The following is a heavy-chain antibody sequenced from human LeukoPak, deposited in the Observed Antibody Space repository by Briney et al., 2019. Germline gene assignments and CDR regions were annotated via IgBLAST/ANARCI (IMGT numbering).Heavy chain of an antibody. Sequence: GGSLRLSCAASGFTFSSYAMSWVRQAPGKGLEWVSAIGGSGGSTYYADSVKGRFTISRDNSKNTLYLQMNSLRAEDTAVYYCAKDNEQWLVSRFVYWGQGTLVTVSP. J-gene: IGHJ4*02. CDR2: IGGSGGST. V-gene: IGHV3-23*01. CDR1: GFTFSSYA. D-gene: IGHD6-19*01. CDR3: AKDNEQWLVSRFVY.